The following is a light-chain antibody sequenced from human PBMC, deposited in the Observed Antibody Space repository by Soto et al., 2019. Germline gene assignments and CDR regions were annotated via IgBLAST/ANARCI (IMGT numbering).Light chain of an antibody. V-gene: IGLV2-11*01. CDR2: DVS. Sequence: QSALTQPRSVSGSPGQSVTISCTGTDRDVGAYKYVSWYQQHPGKAPKLIIYDVSKRPSGVPDRFSGSKSGNMASLTISGLQADDEGDYFCCSYGGSYTLLFGGGTKLTVL. CDR1: DRDVGAYKY. J-gene: IGLJ2*01. CDR3: CSYGGSYTLL.